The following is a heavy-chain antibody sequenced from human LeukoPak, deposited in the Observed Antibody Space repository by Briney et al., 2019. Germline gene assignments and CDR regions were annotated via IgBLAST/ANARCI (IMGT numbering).Heavy chain of an antibody. CDR2: IYYSGST. J-gene: IGHJ4*02. D-gene: IGHD3-22*01. CDR3: ARDSSGYSDY. Sequence: SETLSLTCTVSGGSISSSSYYWGWIRQPPGKGLEWIGSIYYSGSTYYNPSLKSRVTISVDTSKNQFSLKLSSVTAADTAVYYCARDSSGYSDYWGQGTLVTVSS. CDR1: GGSISSSSYY. V-gene: IGHV4-39*02.